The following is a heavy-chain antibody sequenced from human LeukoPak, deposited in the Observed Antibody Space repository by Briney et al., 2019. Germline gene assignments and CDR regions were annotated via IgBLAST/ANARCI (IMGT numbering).Heavy chain of an antibody. J-gene: IGHJ4*02. D-gene: IGHD3-10*01. CDR1: GYTFTSYG. CDR3: ATMGTHYYYGSGSYYGY. CDR2: ISAYNGNT. Sequence: ASVKVSCKASGYTFTSYGISWVRQAPGQGLEWMGWISAYNGNTNYAQKLQGRVTMTTDTSTSTAYMELRSLRSDDTAVYYCATMGTHYYYGSGSYYGYWGRGTLVTVSS. V-gene: IGHV1-18*01.